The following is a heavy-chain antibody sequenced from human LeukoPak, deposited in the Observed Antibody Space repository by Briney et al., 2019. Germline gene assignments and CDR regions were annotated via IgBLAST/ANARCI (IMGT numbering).Heavy chain of an antibody. V-gene: IGHV3-9*01. D-gene: IGHD3-10*01. CDR1: GFTFDDYA. Sequence: GGSLRLSCAASGFTFDDYAMHWVRQAPGKGLEWVSGISWNSGSIGYADSVKGRFTISRDNAKNSLYLQMNSLRAEDTALYYCAKDTLLWFGEPYVGHFDYWGQGTLVTVSS. CDR2: ISWNSGSI. J-gene: IGHJ4*02. CDR3: AKDTLLWFGEPYVGHFDY.